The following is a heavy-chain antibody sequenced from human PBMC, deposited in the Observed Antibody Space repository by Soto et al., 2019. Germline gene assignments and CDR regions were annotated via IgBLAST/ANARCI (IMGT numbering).Heavy chain of an antibody. Sequence: EVQLVESGGGLVQPGRSLRLSCAASGFTFDDYAMHWVRQAPGKGLEWVSGISWNSGSIGYADPVKGRFTISRDNAKNSLYLQMNSLRAEDTALYYCAKGPHDYGDYGEFDYWGQGTLVTVSS. V-gene: IGHV3-9*01. CDR2: ISWNSGSI. CDR3: AKGPHDYGDYGEFDY. CDR1: GFTFDDYA. J-gene: IGHJ4*02. D-gene: IGHD4-17*01.